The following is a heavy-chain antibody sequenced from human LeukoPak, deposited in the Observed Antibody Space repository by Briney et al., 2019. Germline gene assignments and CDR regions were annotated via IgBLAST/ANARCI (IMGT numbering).Heavy chain of an antibody. CDR1: GDTFSNYA. Sequence: ASVKVSCKASGDTFSNYAISWVRQAPGQGLEWMGAIIPVFHTTNHAQNFQGRLTITADESTSTAYMELSSLRSEDTAVYYCARVYGDYVGYYFDYWGQGTLVTVSS. CDR3: ARVYGDYVGYYFDY. V-gene: IGHV1-69*13. D-gene: IGHD4-17*01. CDR2: IIPVFHTT. J-gene: IGHJ4*02.